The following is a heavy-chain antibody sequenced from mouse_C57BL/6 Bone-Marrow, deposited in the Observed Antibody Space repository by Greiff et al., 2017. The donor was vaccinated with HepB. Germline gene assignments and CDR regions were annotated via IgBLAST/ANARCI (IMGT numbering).Heavy chain of an antibody. J-gene: IGHJ1*03. V-gene: IGHV1-69*01. D-gene: IGHD1-1*01. Sequence: VQLQQSGAELVMPGASVKLSCKASGYTFTSYWMHWVKQRPGQGLEWIGEIDPSDSYTNYNQKFKGKSTLTVDKSSSTAYRQLSSLTSEDSAVYYCASVYYYGSSPWYFDVWGTGTTVTVSS. CDR2: IDPSDSYT. CDR1: GYTFTSYW. CDR3: ASVYYYGSSPWYFDV.